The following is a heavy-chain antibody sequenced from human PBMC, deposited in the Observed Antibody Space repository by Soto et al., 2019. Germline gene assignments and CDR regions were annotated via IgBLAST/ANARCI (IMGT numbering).Heavy chain of an antibody. D-gene: IGHD3-22*01. CDR2: ISSSSSYI. Sequence: EVQLVESGGGLVKPGGSLRLSCAASGFTFSSYSMNWVRQAPGKGLEWVSSISSSSSYIDYADSVKGRFTISRDNAKNSLDIQMNSLRAEDTAVYYCARGYHYYDSSGYDKWDAFDIWGQGTMVTVSS. V-gene: IGHV3-21*01. CDR3: ARGYHYYDSSGYDKWDAFDI. CDR1: GFTFSSYS. J-gene: IGHJ3*02.